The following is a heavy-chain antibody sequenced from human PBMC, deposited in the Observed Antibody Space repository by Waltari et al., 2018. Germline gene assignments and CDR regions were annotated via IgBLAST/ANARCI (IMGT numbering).Heavy chain of an antibody. Sequence: QVQLVESWGGVVQPGGYLRLSCAASGFTFSSYGMHWVRQAPGKGLEWVAFIRYDGSSKYYADSVKGRFTISRDNSKNTLYLQMNSLRAEDTAVYYCAKDGAPVAGTAAYFDYWGQGTLVTVSS. V-gene: IGHV3-30*02. CDR3: AKDGAPVAGTAAYFDY. J-gene: IGHJ4*02. CDR2: IRYDGSSK. D-gene: IGHD6-19*01. CDR1: GFTFSSYG.